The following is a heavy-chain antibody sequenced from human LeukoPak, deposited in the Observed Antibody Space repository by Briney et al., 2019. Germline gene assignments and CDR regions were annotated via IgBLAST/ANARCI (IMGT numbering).Heavy chain of an antibody. V-gene: IGHV3-30-3*01. D-gene: IGHD3-16*01. CDR3: ARDNLQGESNAFDI. CDR2: ISYDGSNK. CDR1: GFTFSSYA. Sequence: GGSLRLSCAASGFTFSSYAMHWVRQAPGKGLEWEAVISYDGSNKYYADSVKGRFTISRDNSKNTLYLQMNSLRAEDTAVYYCARDNLQGESNAFDIWGQGTMVTVSS. J-gene: IGHJ3*02.